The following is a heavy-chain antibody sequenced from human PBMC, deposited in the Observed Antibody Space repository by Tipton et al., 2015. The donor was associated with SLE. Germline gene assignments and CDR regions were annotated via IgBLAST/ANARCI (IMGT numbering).Heavy chain of an antibody. V-gene: IGHV4-61*02. CDR3: ARRGWVDAFDI. J-gene: IGHJ3*02. D-gene: IGHD6-19*01. Sequence: TLSLTCSVSGGSISSSRYYWNWIRQPAGKALEWIGRIYSTGSTNYNPSFQTRVTMSVDTSRKQFSLKLTSVTAADTAVYYCARRGWVDAFDIWGQGTMVIVSS. CDR1: GGSISSSRYY. CDR2: IYSTGST.